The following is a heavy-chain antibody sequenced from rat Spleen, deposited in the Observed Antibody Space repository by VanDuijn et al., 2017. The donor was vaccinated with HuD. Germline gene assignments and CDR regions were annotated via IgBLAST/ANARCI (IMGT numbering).Heavy chain of an antibody. J-gene: IGHJ2*01. CDR2: SWGDGST. V-gene: IGHV2-15*01. CDR3: ARGERNYGGYSDY. Sequence: QVQLKESGPGLVQPSQTLFLTGTVSGFSLISYAVNWVRQPPGKGLEWLVGSWGDGSTNYNSALKSRLSISRDTSKSQVFLRMNSLQTEDTAMYFCARGERNYGGYSDYWGQGVMVTVSS. D-gene: IGHD1-11*01. CDR1: GFSLISYA.